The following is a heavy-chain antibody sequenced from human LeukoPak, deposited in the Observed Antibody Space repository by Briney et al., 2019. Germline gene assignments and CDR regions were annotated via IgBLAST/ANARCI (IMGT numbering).Heavy chain of an antibody. Sequence: GASVKVSCTASGYTFTSYDINGVRQATGQGLEWLGWMNPNSGNTGYAQKFQGRVSMIRNTSISTAYMELSSLRSEDTAVYYCARYSLYCSSTSCYSPYYYYGMDVWGQGTTVTVSS. V-gene: IGHV1-8*01. CDR3: ARYSLYCSSTSCYSPYYYYGMDV. J-gene: IGHJ6*02. D-gene: IGHD2-2*01. CDR2: MNPNSGNT. CDR1: GYTFTSYD.